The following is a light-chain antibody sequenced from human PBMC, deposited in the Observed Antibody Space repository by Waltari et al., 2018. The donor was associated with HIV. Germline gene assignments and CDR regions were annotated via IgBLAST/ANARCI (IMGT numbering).Light chain of an antibody. J-gene: IGKJ1*01. CDR2: GAS. CDR1: QSVSNNY. V-gene: IGKV3-20*01. CDR3: QQYGGSPWT. Sequence: EIVLTQSPGTLSLSPGERASQSVSNNYLAWYQQKPGQAPRLLIYGASSRATDIPDRFSGSGSGTDFTLTISRLEPEDFAVYYCQQYGGSPWTFGQGTKVEIK.